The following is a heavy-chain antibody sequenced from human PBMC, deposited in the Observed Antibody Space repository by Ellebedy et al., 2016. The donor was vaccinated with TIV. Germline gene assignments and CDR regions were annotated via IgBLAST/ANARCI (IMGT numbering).Heavy chain of an antibody. Sequence: SVKVSXXASGYTFTSYGISWVRQAPGQGLEWMGGIIPIFGTANYAQKFQGRVTITADESTSTAYMELSSLRSEDTAVYYCARGNGHSSGWFSYWYFDLWGRGTLVTVSS. D-gene: IGHD6-19*01. CDR1: GYTFTSYG. CDR2: IIPIFGTA. J-gene: IGHJ2*01. V-gene: IGHV1-69*13. CDR3: ARGNGHSSGWFSYWYFDL.